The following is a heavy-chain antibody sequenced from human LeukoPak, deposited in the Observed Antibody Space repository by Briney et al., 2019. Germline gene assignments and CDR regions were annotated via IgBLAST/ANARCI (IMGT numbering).Heavy chain of an antibody. CDR3: ARARDGYNLNWFDP. Sequence: ASVKVSCKASGGTFSSYTISWVRQAPGQGLEWMGRIIPILGIANYAQKFQGRVTITADKSTSAAYMELSSLRSEDTAVYYCARARDGYNLNWFDPWGQGTLVTVSS. J-gene: IGHJ5*02. V-gene: IGHV1-69*02. D-gene: IGHD5-24*01. CDR2: IIPILGIA. CDR1: GGTFSSYT.